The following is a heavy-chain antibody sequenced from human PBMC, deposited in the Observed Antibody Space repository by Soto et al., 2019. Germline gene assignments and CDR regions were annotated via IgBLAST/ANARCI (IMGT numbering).Heavy chain of an antibody. J-gene: IGHJ4*02. Sequence: SEALSLTCTVSDDSFRGAEYYWSWIRQPLGKGPEWIGYTYYNGDTKYNPALRSRVTMSEDTSKNQFSLRLSSVTAADTAVYFCARGPAYIDGWRTFDLWGRGILVTVSS. CDR2: TYYNGDT. D-gene: IGHD6-19*01. CDR3: ARGPAYIDGWRTFDL. V-gene: IGHV4-61*08. CDR1: DDSFRGAEYY.